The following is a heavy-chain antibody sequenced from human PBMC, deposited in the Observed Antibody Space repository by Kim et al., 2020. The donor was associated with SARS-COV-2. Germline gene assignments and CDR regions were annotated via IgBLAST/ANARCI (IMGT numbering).Heavy chain of an antibody. J-gene: IGHJ6*02. V-gene: IGHV3-48*02. D-gene: IGHD3-10*01. CDR1: GFNFNDYG. CDR2: ISRTSGSI. CDR3: ARELEIWTMAVLIGVPTYYNGMDV. Sequence: GGSLRLSCACFGFNFNDYGINWVRQAPGKGLEWISYISRTSGSIYYADSVKGRFTIARDKAEKSVFLQMNSLRDDDTAVYYCARELEIWTMAVLIGVPTYYNGMDVWGQGTTVTVSS.